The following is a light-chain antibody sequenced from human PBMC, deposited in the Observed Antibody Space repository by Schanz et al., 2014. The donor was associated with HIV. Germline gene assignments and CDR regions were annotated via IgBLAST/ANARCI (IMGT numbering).Light chain of an antibody. CDR1: SSDIGGSDY. CDR3: SSYAGSKIVI. Sequence: ALTQPASVSGSPGQSITISCSGTSSDIGGSDYVSWYQQHPGRAPKVLIYDVRDRPSGVSNRFSGSKSGNTASLTVSGLQAEDEADYYCSSYAGSKIVIFGGGTKLTVL. CDR2: DVR. V-gene: IGLV2-14*03. J-gene: IGLJ2*01.